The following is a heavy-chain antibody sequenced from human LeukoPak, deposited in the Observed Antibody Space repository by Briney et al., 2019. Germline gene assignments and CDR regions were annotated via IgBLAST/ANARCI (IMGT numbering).Heavy chain of an antibody. Sequence: GASVKVSCKASGYTFTSYGISWVRQAPGKGLEWMGWISAYNGNTNYAQKLQGRVTMTTDTSTSTAYMELRSLRSDDTAVYYCAREEELVSRGSYDYWGQGTLVTVSS. V-gene: IGHV1-18*01. CDR1: GYTFTSYG. J-gene: IGHJ4*02. D-gene: IGHD6-13*01. CDR2: ISAYNGNT. CDR3: AREEELVSRGSYDY.